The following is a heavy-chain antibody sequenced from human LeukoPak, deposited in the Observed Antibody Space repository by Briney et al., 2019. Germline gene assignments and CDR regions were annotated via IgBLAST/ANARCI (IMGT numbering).Heavy chain of an antibody. Sequence: SETLSLTCTVSGGSISSYYWSWIRQPPGKGLEWIGYIYYSGSTNYNPSLKSRVTISVDTSKNQFSLKLSSVTAADTAVYYCARRPVPAAIGWFDPWGQGTLVTVSS. CDR2: IYYSGST. CDR3: ARRPVPAAIGWFDP. CDR1: GGSISSYY. D-gene: IGHD2-2*02. J-gene: IGHJ5*02. V-gene: IGHV4-59*08.